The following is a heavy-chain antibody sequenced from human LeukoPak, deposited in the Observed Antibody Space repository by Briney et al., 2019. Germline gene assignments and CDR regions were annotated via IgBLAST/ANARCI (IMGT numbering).Heavy chain of an antibody. CDR1: GFTFTSFA. CDR2: ISGSGGST. J-gene: IGHJ4*02. D-gene: IGHD2-2*01. Sequence: VRSLRLSCAASGFTFTSFAMSWVRQAPGKGLEWVSAISGSGGSTYYADSVKGRFTISRDNSKNTLYLQMNSLRAEDTAVYYCAKALGGYCSSTSCSYWGQGTLVTVSS. V-gene: IGHV3-23*01. CDR3: AKALGGYCSSTSCSY.